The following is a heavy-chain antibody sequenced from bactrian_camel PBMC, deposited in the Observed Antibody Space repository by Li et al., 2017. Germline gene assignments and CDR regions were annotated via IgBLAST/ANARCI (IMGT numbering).Heavy chain of an antibody. CDR2: IDEDGSA. J-gene: IGHJ3*01. D-gene: IGHD2*01. V-gene: IGHV3S53*01. CDR1: GGSFGDQ. Sequence: HVQLVESGGGSVETGGSLRLSCVASGGSFGDQMGWYCQAPGKEREGVAAIDEDGSASYADSVKGRFTISKDGARNTLYLQMDSLKPDDSATYYCAAAHRPPWGGTWSPSP.